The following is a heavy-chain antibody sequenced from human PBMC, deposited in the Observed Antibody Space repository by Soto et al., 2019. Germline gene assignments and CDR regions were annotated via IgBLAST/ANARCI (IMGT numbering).Heavy chain of an antibody. Sequence: GGSLRLSCAASGFTFSSYAMHWVRQAPGKGLEWVAVISYDGSNKYYADSVKGRFTISRDNSKNTLYLQMNILRAEDTAVYYCARERRSLLRYFDWEQAYYYYGMDVWGQGTTVTVSS. J-gene: IGHJ6*02. CDR2: ISYDGSNK. V-gene: IGHV3-30-3*01. CDR3: ARERRSLLRYFDWEQAYYYYGMDV. D-gene: IGHD3-9*01. CDR1: GFTFSSYA.